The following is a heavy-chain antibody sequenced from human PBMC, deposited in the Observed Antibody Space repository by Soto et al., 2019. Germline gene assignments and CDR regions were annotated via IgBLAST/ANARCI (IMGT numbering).Heavy chain of an antibody. Sequence: GASVKVSYKASGGTFSSYAISWVRQAPGQGLEWMGGIIPIFGTANYAQKFQGRVTITADESTSTAYMELSSLRSEDTAVYYCARGPERPKGSFDYWGQGTLVTVSS. CDR3: ARGPERPKGSFDY. CDR2: IIPIFGTA. CDR1: GGTFSSYA. J-gene: IGHJ4*02. D-gene: IGHD1-1*01. V-gene: IGHV1-69*13.